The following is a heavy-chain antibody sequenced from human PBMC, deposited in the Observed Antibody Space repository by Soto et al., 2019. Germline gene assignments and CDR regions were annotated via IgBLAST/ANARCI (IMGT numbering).Heavy chain of an antibody. V-gene: IGHV3-48*03. CDR3: ARDFGVQELDY. Sequence: GGSLRLSCAGSGFTFSSDEMNWVRQAPGKGLECVSYISISGNTRYYADSVEGRFTISRDNAKNSLYLQMNSLRADDTAVYYCARDFGVQELDYWGQGTLVTVSS. CDR1: GFTFSSDE. D-gene: IGHD3-3*01. J-gene: IGHJ4*02. CDR2: ISISGNTR.